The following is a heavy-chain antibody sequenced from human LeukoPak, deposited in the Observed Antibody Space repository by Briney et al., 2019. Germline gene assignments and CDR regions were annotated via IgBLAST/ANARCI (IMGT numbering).Heavy chain of an antibody. J-gene: IGHJ3*02. Sequence: GGSLKLSCAASGFTFSDYAMSWVRQAPGKGLEWVSAISASGSSTYYADSVKGRFTISRDSSKNTLYLQMNSLRAEDTAIYYCAEGVSGYYYADDAFDIWGQGTMVTVSS. D-gene: IGHD3-22*01. CDR2: ISASGSST. CDR1: GFTFSDYA. CDR3: AEGVSGYYYADDAFDI. V-gene: IGHV3-23*01.